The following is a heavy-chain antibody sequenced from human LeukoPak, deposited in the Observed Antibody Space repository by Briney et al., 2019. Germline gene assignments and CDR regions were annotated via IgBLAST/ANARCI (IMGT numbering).Heavy chain of an antibody. CDR3: ARDSGTTGEVKFEP. CDR1: GGPITTYY. J-gene: IGHJ5*02. V-gene: IGHV4-4*07. CDR2: IAGSGVI. Sequence: SETLSLTCTVSGGPITTYYLSWIRQSAGMGLEWIGRIAGSGVITYHPSLKSGVLLSLDTPNNHFSLKLTSVTPTATAVYSCARDSGTTGEVKFEPWGQRMLVTVSS. D-gene: IGHD3-10*01.